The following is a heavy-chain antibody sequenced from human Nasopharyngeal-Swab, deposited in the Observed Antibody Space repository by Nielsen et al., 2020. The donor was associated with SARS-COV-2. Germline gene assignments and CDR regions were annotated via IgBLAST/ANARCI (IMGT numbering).Heavy chain of an antibody. V-gene: IGHV3-23*01. CDR2: ISGSGGST. D-gene: IGHD5-12*01. J-gene: IGHJ5*02. Sequence: GSLRLSCAASGFTFSSYAMSWVRQAPGKGLEWVSAISGSGGSTYYADSVKGRFTISRDNSKNTLYLQMNSLRAEDTAVYYCAKGYSGYPRNNWFDPWGQGTLVTSPQ. CDR1: GFTFSSYA. CDR3: AKGYSGYPRNNWFDP.